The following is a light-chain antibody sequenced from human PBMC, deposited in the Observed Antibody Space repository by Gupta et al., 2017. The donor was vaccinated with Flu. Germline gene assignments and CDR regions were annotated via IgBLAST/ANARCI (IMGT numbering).Light chain of an antibody. CDR2: WAS. Sequence: SLGERATINCKSSQNCWDSSKNRNYLAWYRQKPGQPPTLLIYWASTRESGIPDRFIGSGSGTDFTLTITSRQAEDVAVYCCQQEHYTPFTFGQGTRLDIK. J-gene: IGKJ2*01. CDR1: QNCWDSSKNRNY. V-gene: IGKV4-1*01. CDR3: QQEHYTPFT.